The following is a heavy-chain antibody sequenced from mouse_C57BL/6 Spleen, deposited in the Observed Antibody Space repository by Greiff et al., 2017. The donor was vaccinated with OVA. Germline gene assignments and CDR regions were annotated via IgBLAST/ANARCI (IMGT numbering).Heavy chain of an antibody. CDR1: GYTFTSYW. CDR3: ARISPKLAGYAMDY. D-gene: IGHD1-3*01. J-gene: IGHJ4*01. Sequence: QVQLQQPGAELVKPGASVKLSCKASGYTFTSYWMQWVKQRPGQGLEWIGEIDPSDSYTNYNQKFKGKATLTVDTSSSTAYMQLSSLTSEDSAVYYCARISPKLAGYAMDYWGQGTSVTVSS. V-gene: IGHV1-50*01. CDR2: IDPSDSYT.